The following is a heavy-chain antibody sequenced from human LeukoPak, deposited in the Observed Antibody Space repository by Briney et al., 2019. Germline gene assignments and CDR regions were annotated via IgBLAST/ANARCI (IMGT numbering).Heavy chain of an antibody. Sequence: ASVKVSCKASGYTFTGYYIHWVRQAPGQGLDWMGRINPNNGGTNYAQKFQGRVTVTRDMSMSTAYMELSRLRSDDTAVYYCAGEDNSSGYRPFDIWGQRTMVTVPS. CDR1: GYTFTGYY. CDR2: INPNNGGT. J-gene: IGHJ3*02. V-gene: IGHV1-2*06. D-gene: IGHD3-22*01. CDR3: AGEDNSSGYRPFDI.